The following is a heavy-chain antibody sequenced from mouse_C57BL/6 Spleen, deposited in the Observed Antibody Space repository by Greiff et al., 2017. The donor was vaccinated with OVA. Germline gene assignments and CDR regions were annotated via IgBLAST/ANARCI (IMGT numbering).Heavy chain of an antibody. CDR3: ARRDYGPLDY. D-gene: IGHD2-4*01. CDR2: IYPSDSET. Sequence: QVHVKQPGAELVRPGSSVKLSCKASGYTFTSYRMDWVKQRPGQGLEWIGNIYPSDSETHYNQKFKDKATLTVDKSSSTAYMQLSSLTSEDSAVYYCARRDYGPLDYWGQGTSVTVSS. J-gene: IGHJ4*01. CDR1: GYTFTSYR. V-gene: IGHV1-61*01.